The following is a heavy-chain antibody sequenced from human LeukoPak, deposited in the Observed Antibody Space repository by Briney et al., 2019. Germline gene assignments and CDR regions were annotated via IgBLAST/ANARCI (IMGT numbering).Heavy chain of an antibody. J-gene: IGHJ4*02. V-gene: IGHV1-58*02. D-gene: IGHD2/OR15-2a*01. CDR2: IVVGSGHT. CDR3: AADDQQLIL. Sequence: SVKVSCKASGGTFSSYAISWVRQAPGQRLEWMGWIVVGSGHTNYAQRFQERVIITRDMSTKTVYMELNSLKSEDTAVYYCAADDQQLILWGQGTLVAVSS. CDR1: GGTFSSYA.